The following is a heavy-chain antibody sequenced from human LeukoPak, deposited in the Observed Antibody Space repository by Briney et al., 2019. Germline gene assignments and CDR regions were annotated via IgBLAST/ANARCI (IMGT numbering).Heavy chain of an antibody. CDR3: ARVATRGYSSSFDAFDI. Sequence: ASVKVSCKASGYTFTSYAMNWVRQAPGQGLEWMGWINTNTGNPTYAQGFTGRFVFSLDTSVSTAYLQISSLKAEDTAVYYCARVATRGYSSSFDAFDIWGQGTMVTVSS. CDR1: GYTFTSYA. V-gene: IGHV7-4-1*02. CDR2: INTNTGNP. J-gene: IGHJ3*02. D-gene: IGHD6-6*01.